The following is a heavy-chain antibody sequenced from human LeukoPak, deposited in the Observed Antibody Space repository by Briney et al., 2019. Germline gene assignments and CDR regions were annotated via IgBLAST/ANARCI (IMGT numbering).Heavy chain of an antibody. J-gene: IGHJ5*02. V-gene: IGHV4-30-2*01. CDR1: GGSISSGGYS. Sequence: SQTLSLTCAVSGGSISSGGYSWSWIRQPPGKGLEWIGYIYHSGSTYYNPSLKSRVTISVDRSKNQFCLKLSSVTAADTAVYYCARALVVPAAIYWFDPWGQGTLVTVSS. D-gene: IGHD2-2*01. CDR3: ARALVVPAAIYWFDP. CDR2: IYHSGST.